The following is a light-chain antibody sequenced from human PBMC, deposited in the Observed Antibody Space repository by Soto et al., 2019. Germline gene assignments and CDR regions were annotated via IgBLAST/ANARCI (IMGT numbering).Light chain of an antibody. CDR3: ETWDSNRWV. CDR2: LEGSGNY. J-gene: IGLJ3*02. V-gene: IGLV4-60*03. CDR1: NGHNSYI. Sequence: QLVLTQSSSASASLGSSVKLTCTLSNGHNSYIIAWHQQQPGKAPRYLMKLEGSGNYNKGSGVPDRFSGSSSGADRYLTISNLQSEDEADYYCETWDSNRWVFGGGTQLTVL.